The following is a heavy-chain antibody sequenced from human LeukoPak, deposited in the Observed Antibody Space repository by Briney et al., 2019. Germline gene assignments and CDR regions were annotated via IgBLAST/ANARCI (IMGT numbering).Heavy chain of an antibody. D-gene: IGHD6-13*01. J-gene: IGHJ4*02. V-gene: IGHV3-30-3*01. CDR1: GFTFSSYA. CDR2: ISYDGSNK. Sequence: GGSLRLSCAASGFTFSSYAMHWVRQAPGKGLEWVAVISYDGSNKYYADSVKGRFTISRDNSKNTLYLQMNSLRAEDTAVYYCARVAAAGPKEDYWGQGTLVTVSS. CDR3: ARVAAAGPKEDY.